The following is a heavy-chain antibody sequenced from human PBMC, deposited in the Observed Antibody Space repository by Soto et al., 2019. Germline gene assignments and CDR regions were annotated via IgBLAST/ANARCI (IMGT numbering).Heavy chain of an antibody. V-gene: IGHV3-74*01. Sequence: GGSLRLSCAASGFTFRNYWMHWVRQAPGKGLVWVSHINSDESSTTYADSVKGRFTISRDNAKNSLYLQMNSLRAEDTAVYYCARDPREYYFDYWGQGTLVTVSS. CDR2: INSDESST. J-gene: IGHJ4*02. CDR1: GFTFRNYW. CDR3: ARDPREYYFDY.